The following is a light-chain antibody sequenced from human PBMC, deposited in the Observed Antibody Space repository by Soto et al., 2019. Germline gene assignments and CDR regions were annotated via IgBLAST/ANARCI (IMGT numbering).Light chain of an antibody. J-gene: IGKJ1*01. CDR3: QQYVTSPWA. V-gene: IGKV3-20*01. CDR1: QSVSSSY. CDR2: GAS. Sequence: EIVLTQSPGTLSLSPGERATLSCRASQSVSSSYLAWYQQKPGQAPRLLIYGASSRATGIPDRFSGSGSGTDFTLTINRLEPEDFAVYYCQQYVTSPWAFGQGTKVAIE.